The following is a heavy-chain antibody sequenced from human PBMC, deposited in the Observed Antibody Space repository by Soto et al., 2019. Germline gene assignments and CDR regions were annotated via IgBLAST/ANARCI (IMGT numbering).Heavy chain of an antibody. CDR1: GGSISSYY. D-gene: IGHD6-13*01. V-gene: IGHV4-59*01. CDR2: IYYSGST. Sequence: PSETLSLTCTVSGGSISSYYWSWIRQPPGKGLEWIGYIYYSGSTNYNPSLKSRVTISVDTSKNQFSLKLSSVTAADTAVYYCGRVRLYSSTTPQYYYGMDVWGQGTTVTVSS. J-gene: IGHJ6*02. CDR3: GRVRLYSSTTPQYYYGMDV.